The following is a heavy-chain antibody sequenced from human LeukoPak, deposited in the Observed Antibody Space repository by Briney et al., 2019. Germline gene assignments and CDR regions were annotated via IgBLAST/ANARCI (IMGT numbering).Heavy chain of an antibody. J-gene: IGHJ4*02. CDR3: AKARVVVAADRSSY. D-gene: IGHD2-15*01. CDR1: GFTFSSYG. CDR2: IRYDGSNK. Sequence: GGSLRLSCAASGFTFSSYGMHWVRQAPGKGLEWVAFIRYDGSNKYYADSVKGRFTISRDNSKNTLYLQMNNLRAEDTAVYYCAKARVVVAADRSSYWGQGTLVTVSS. V-gene: IGHV3-30*02.